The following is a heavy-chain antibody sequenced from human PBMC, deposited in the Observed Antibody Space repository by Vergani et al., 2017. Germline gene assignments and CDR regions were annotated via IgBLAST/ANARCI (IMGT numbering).Heavy chain of an antibody. D-gene: IGHD2/OR15-2a*01. V-gene: IGHV3-9*01. Sequence: VQLVESGGGLVQPGRSLRLSCAASGFTFDDYAMHWVRQAPGKGLEWVSGINWNSDSIAYADSVKGRFTISRDNSKNTLYLQMDSLRAGDTALYYCAKDIGIVMVPVSPDFWGQGTLVTVSS. J-gene: IGHJ4*02. CDR2: INWNSDSI. CDR3: AKDIGIVMVPVSPDF. CDR1: GFTFDDYA.